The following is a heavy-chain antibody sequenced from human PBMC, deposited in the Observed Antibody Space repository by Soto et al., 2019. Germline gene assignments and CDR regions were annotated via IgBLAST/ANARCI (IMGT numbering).Heavy chain of an antibody. Sequence: SETLSLTCTVSGGSISSYCWSWLRQPPGKGLEWIGYIYYSASTNYSPSLKSRVTISVDTSKNQFSLNLSSVTAADTAVYYCARHLPYCGGDCYSLDYWGQGTLVTVSS. CDR3: ARHLPYCGGDCYSLDY. CDR1: GGSISSYC. V-gene: IGHV4-59*08. J-gene: IGHJ4*02. CDR2: IYYSAST. D-gene: IGHD2-21*02.